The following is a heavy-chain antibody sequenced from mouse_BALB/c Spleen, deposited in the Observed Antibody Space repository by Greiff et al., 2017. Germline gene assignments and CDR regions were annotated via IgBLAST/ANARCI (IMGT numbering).Heavy chain of an antibody. CDR2: IWGDGST. V-gene: IGHV2-6-7*01. D-gene: IGHD2-2*01. CDR1: GFSLTGYG. J-gene: IGHJ4*01. Sequence: VKLQESGPGLVAPSQCLSITCTASGFSLTGYGVNWVRQPPGKGLEWLGMIWGDGSTDYNSALKTRLSISKDNSKGQVFLKMNSLQTDDTARYYCARDAYGYPMDYWGQGTSVTVSS. CDR3: ARDAYGYPMDY.